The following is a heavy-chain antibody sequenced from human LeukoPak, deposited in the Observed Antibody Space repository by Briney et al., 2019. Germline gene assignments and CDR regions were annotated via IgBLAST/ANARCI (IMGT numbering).Heavy chain of an antibody. J-gene: IGHJ4*02. CDR2: IWYDGSNK. V-gene: IGHV3-33*01. Sequence: PGGSLRLSCAASGFTFSSYGMHWVRQAPGKGLEWVAVIWYDGSNKYYADSVKGRFTISRDNSKNTLYLQMNSLRAEDTAVYYCARAGYSSGWYDYWGQGTLVTVPS. CDR3: ARAGYSSGWYDY. D-gene: IGHD6-19*01. CDR1: GFTFSSYG.